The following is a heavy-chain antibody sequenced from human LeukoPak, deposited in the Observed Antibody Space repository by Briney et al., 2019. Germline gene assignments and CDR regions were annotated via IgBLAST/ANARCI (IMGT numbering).Heavy chain of an antibody. Sequence: GGSLRLSCAASGFTVSSNYTSWVRQAPGKGLEWVSVIYSGGSTYYADSVKGRFTISRDNSKNTLYLQMNSLRAEDTAVYYCARDSGSWYGERYFDYWGQGTLVTVSS. CDR2: IYSGGST. CDR1: GFTVSSNY. V-gene: IGHV3-53*01. CDR3: ARDSGSWYGERYFDY. D-gene: IGHD6-13*01. J-gene: IGHJ4*02.